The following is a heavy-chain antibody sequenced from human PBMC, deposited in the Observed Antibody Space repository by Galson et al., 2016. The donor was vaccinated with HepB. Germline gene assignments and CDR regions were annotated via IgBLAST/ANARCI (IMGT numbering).Heavy chain of an antibody. Sequence: SVKVSCKASGYTFTSYYIHWVRQAPGQGLEWMGIIIPTGGGTHYAQRFQGRVTMTRDTSTNTAYMELSSLRSDDTAVYYCAREAGIAVAVLYPDFDYWGQGTLVTVSS. V-gene: IGHV1-46*01. J-gene: IGHJ4*02. CDR3: AREAGIAVAVLYPDFDY. CDR1: GYTFTSYY. CDR2: IIPTGGGT. D-gene: IGHD6-19*01.